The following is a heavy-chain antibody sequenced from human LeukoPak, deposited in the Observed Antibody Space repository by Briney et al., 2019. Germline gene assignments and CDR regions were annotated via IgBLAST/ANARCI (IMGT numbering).Heavy chain of an antibody. CDR2: INSDGINT. D-gene: IGHD3-22*01. V-gene: IGHV3-74*01. Sequence: GGSLRLSCATSGFTFSNYWMHWVRQAPGKGLVWVSRINSDGINTSYADSVKGRFTISRDNAKNTLNLQMNSLRAEDTAVYYCARDLGQYYDTSDNWLDPWGQGTLVTVSS. J-gene: IGHJ5*02. CDR1: GFTFSNYW. CDR3: ARDLGQYYDTSDNWLDP.